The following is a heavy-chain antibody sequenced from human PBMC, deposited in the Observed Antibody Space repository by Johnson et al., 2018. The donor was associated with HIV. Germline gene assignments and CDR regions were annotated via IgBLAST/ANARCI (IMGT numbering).Heavy chain of an antibody. CDR1: GFTFSSYA. V-gene: IGHV3-30*04. CDR3: ARALTTDAFDI. D-gene: IGHD4-17*01. J-gene: IGHJ3*02. Sequence: VQLVESGGGVVQPGRSLRLSCAVSGFTFSSYAMHWVRQAPGKGLEWVAFITKDGMNEYYADSVKGRFTISRDNAKNSLYLQMNSLRAEDTAVYYCARALTTDAFDIWGQGTMVTVSS. CDR2: ITKDGMNE.